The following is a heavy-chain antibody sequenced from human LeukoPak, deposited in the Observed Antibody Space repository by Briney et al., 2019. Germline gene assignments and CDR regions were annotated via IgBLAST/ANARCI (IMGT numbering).Heavy chain of an antibody. D-gene: IGHD3-10*01. V-gene: IGHV4-39*07. J-gene: IGHJ6*02. CDR2: INHSGST. Sequence: SETLSLTCTVSGGSISSSSYYWGWIRQPPGKGLEWIGEINHSGSTNYNPSLKSRVTISVDTSKNQFSLKLSSVTAADTAVYYCARGFFTMVRGVIYYYYYYGMDVWGQGTTVTVSS. CDR1: GGSISSSSYY. CDR3: ARGFFTMVRGVIYYYYYYGMDV.